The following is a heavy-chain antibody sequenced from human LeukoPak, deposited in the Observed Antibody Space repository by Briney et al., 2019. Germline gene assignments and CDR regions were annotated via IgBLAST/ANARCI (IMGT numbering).Heavy chain of an antibody. CDR1: GFTFSSYW. J-gene: IGHJ4*02. D-gene: IGHD2-2*01. CDR3: ARGDIVVVPASNLFDY. Sequence: GGSLRLSCAVSGFTFSSYWMHWVRQAPGKGLVWVSRINSDGSSTSYAASVKGRFTISRDNAKNTLYLQVSSLRAEDTAVYYCARGDIVVVPASNLFDYWGQGTLATVSS. CDR2: INSDGSST. V-gene: IGHV3-74*01.